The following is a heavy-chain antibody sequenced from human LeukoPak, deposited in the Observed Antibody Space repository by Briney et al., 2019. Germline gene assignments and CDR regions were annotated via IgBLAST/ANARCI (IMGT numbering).Heavy chain of an antibody. D-gene: IGHD4-17*01. CDR3: ARVPGNYGDYVTYNWFDP. V-gene: IGHV1-18*01. CDR1: GYTFTSYG. J-gene: IGHJ5*02. CDR2: ISAYNGNT. Sequence: GASVKVSCKASGYTFTSYGISWVRQASGQGLEWMGWISAYNGNTNYAQKLQGRVTMTTDTSTSTAYMELRSLRSDDTAVYYCARVPGNYGDYVTYNWFDPWGQGTLVTVSS.